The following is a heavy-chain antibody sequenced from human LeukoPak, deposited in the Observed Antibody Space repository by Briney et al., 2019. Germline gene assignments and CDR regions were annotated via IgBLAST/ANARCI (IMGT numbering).Heavy chain of an antibody. CDR2: ISGSGGATI. D-gene: IGHD6-19*01. V-gene: IGHV3-23*01. J-gene: IGHJ4*02. CDR3: AKAGSNGWYYFDS. CDR1: GFTFSSYS. Sequence: GGSLRLSCAASGFTFSSYSMSWVRQAPGKGLEWVSAISGSGGATIYYADSVKGRFTISRDNSNNTLYLQMDSLRVEDTAIFYCAKAGSNGWYYFDSWGQGTLVTVSS.